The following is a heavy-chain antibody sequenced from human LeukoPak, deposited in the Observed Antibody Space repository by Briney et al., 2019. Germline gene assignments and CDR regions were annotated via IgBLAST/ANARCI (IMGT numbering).Heavy chain of an antibody. Sequence: SETLSLTCTVSGYSISSGYYWGWIRQPPGKGLEWIGSIYYSGSTYYNPSLKSRVTISVDTSKNQFSLKLSSVTAADTAVYYCAREEFGVVIISDYYYYYMDVWGKGTTVTVSS. CDR3: AREEFGVVIISDYYYYYMDV. J-gene: IGHJ6*03. CDR2: IYYSGST. V-gene: IGHV4-38-2*02. D-gene: IGHD3-3*01. CDR1: GYSISSGYY.